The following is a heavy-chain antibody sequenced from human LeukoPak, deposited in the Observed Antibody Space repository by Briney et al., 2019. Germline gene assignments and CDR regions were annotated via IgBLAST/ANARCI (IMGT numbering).Heavy chain of an antibody. D-gene: IGHD3-10*01. CDR2: ISSNSSYI. CDR3: AREHYYGSGRPFY. Sequence: GGSLRLSCAASGFTFSSYSMNWVRQAPGKGLEWVSSISSNSSYIYYADSVKGRFTISRDNAKNSLYLQMNSLRAEDTAVYYCAREHYYGSGRPFYWGQGTLVTVSS. CDR1: GFTFSSYS. V-gene: IGHV3-21*01. J-gene: IGHJ4*02.